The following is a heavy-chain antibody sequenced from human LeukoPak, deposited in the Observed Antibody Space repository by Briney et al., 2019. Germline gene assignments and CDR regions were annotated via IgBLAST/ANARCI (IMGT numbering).Heavy chain of an antibody. Sequence: GTSLRLSCAASGFTFSSYGIHWVRQAPGKGLEWVTIISYDGSNKYYADSVKGRFTISRDNSKNTLYLQMNSLRAEDTAVYYCARGMSVTYNAIDYWGQGTLVTVSS. D-gene: IGHD1-1*01. CDR1: GFTFSSYG. V-gene: IGHV3-30*03. CDR2: ISYDGSNK. J-gene: IGHJ4*02. CDR3: ARGMSVTYNAIDY.